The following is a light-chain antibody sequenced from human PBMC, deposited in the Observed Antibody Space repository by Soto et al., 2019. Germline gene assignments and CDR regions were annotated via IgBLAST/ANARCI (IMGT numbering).Light chain of an antibody. CDR3: MQSTQLPPT. J-gene: IGKJ5*01. CDR2: EVS. Sequence: DVVMTQTPLSLSVAPGQPASISCKSSQSLLHITGETFLFWYLQKPGQSPQLLIYEVSTRVSGVPDRFSGSGSGTDFTLAISRVEPDDVGLYYCMQSTQLPPTFGQGTRLGIE. V-gene: IGKV2D-29*02. CDR1: QSLLHITGETF.